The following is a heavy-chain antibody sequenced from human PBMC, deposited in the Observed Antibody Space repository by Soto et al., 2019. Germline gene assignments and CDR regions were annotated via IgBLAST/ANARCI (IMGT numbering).Heavy chain of an antibody. J-gene: IGHJ2*01. CDR1: GGSFSGYY. CDR2: INDRGSI. CDR3: ARESHDILTGPPWVWYFDL. D-gene: IGHD3-9*01. Sequence: QVQLQQWGAGPLRPLETLSLTCGVSGGSFSGYYWAWIRQPPGKGLEWIGEINDRGSINYNPSLKSRVSISVDTSKNHYSLNLRSVTAADTAVDYCARESHDILTGPPWVWYFDLWGRGTLVTVSS. V-gene: IGHV4-34*01.